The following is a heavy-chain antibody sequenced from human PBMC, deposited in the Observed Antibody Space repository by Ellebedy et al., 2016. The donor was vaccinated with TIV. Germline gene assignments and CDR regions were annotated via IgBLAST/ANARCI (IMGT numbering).Heavy chain of an antibody. CDR1: GYTFTSYA. J-gene: IGHJ4*02. D-gene: IGHD4-17*01. CDR3: ARTTVTTLSYYFDY. CDR2: INAGNGNT. V-gene: IGHV1-3*01. Sequence: AASVKVSCKASGYTFTSYAMHWVRQAPGQRLEWMGWINAGNGNTKYSQKFQGRVTITRDTSASTAYMELSSLRSEDTAVYYCARTTVTTLSYYFDYWGQGTLVTVSS.